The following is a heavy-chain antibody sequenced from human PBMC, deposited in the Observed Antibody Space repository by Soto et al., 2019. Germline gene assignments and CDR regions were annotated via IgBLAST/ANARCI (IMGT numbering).Heavy chain of an antibody. J-gene: IGHJ5*02. CDR2: MNPNSGNT. CDR1: GYTFGNNY. V-gene: IGHV1-8*01. Sequence: GASVKVSCKASGYTFGNNYIRWVLQATGQGLEWMGWMNPNSGNTGYAQKFQGRVSMTRNTSITTAYLELSSLRSDDTAIYYCARMATSGTLNWFDPWGQGTLVTVSS. CDR3: ARMATSGTLNWFDP.